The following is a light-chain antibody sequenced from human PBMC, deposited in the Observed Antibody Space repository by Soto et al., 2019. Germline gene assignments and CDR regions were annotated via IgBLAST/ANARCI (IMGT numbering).Light chain of an antibody. V-gene: IGLV2-14*03. CDR3: SPYIASSTTHYV. J-gene: IGLJ1*01. Sequence: QSALTQPASLSGSPGQSITISCTGTSSDVGGYNYVSWYQQHPGKAPKLIIYDVTNRPSGVSNRFFGSKSGNTASLTISGLQAEDEADYYCSPYIASSTTHYVFGTGTKVTVL. CDR2: DVT. CDR1: SSDVGGYNY.